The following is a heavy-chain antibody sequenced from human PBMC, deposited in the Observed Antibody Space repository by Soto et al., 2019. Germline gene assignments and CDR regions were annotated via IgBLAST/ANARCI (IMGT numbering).Heavy chain of an antibody. Sequence: ASVKVSCKASGGTFSSYAVSWVRQAPGQGLEWMGGIIPIFGTANYAQKFQGRVTITADESTSTAYMELSSLRSEDTAVYYCARAYARSSPMDVWGQGTTVTVSS. CDR3: ARAYARSSPMDV. V-gene: IGHV1-69*13. J-gene: IGHJ6*02. D-gene: IGHD3-16*01. CDR2: IIPIFGTA. CDR1: GGTFSSYA.